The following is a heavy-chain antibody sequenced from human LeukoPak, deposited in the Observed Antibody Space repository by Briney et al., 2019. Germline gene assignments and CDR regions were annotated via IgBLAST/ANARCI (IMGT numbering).Heavy chain of an antibody. V-gene: IGHV3-23*01. D-gene: IGHD3-22*01. CDR3: AKGDYYDLDY. CDR1: GFTFSSYG. J-gene: IGHJ4*02. CDR2: ITSGVGIT. Sequence: PGGSLRLSCAASGFTFSSYGMNWVRQAPGKGLEWVSIITSGVGITYYADSVKGRFTISRDNSRNTLYLQMNSLRAEDTAVYYCAKGDYYDLDYWGQGTLVTVSS.